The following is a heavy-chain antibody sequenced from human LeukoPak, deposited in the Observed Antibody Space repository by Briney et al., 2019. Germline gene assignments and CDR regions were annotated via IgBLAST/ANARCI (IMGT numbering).Heavy chain of an antibody. CDR1: GGSFNSGGYY. D-gene: IGHD3-10*01. CDR2: IFASETT. CDR3: ARGVPATRYFHYMDV. J-gene: IGHJ6*03. V-gene: IGHV4-31*03. Sequence: SETLSLTCTVSGGSFNSGGYYWTWIRQHPGQGLEWIGYIFASETTYYNPSLRRRVTISLGTCKSHFPLTLNLTSVTAADTAVYFCARGVPATRYFHYMDVWGKGTTVTVAS.